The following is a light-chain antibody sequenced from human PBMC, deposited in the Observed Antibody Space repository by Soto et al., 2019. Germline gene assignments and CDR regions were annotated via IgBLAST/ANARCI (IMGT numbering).Light chain of an antibody. CDR1: SSDVGGYNY. CDR2: DVS. J-gene: IGLJ1*01. V-gene: IGLV2-14*01. CDR3: SSYTTTSTYV. Sequence: ALTQPASVSGSPGQSITISCTGTSSDVGGYNYVSWYQQHPGKAPKLIIYDVSNRPSGVSNRFSGSKSANTASLTISGLQAEDEADYYCSSYTTTSTYVFGTGTKVTVL.